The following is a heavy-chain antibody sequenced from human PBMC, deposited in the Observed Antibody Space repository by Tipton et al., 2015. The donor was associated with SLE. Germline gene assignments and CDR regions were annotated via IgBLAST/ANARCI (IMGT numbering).Heavy chain of an antibody. Sequence: TLSLTCTVSGDSISGQYWSWIRQPPGKGLEWIGYIYYSGTTNYNPSLKRRVTISVDTSKNQFSLKLTSVTAADTAVYYCANTEYVFFNGDFWGQGKPVTVSS. CDR3: ANTEYVFFNGDF. CDR2: IYYSGTT. V-gene: IGHV4-59*11. CDR1: GDSISGQY. D-gene: IGHD2/OR15-2a*01. J-gene: IGHJ4*02.